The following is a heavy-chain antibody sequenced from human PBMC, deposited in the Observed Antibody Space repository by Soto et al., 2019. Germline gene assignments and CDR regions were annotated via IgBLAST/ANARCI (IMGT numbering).Heavy chain of an antibody. J-gene: IGHJ4*02. CDR3: ARGGGDYGDYLDY. CDR2: INTAGTTT. CDR1: GFSFSTYW. D-gene: IGHD4-17*01. Sequence: QLVESGGGLVQPGGSLRLSCVASGFSFSTYWMHWVRQAPGKGLVWVSRINTAGTTTPYADSVTGRFTISRDNAKNTLYLQMNSLRAEDTAVYCCARGGGDYGDYLDYWGQGALVTVSS. V-gene: IGHV3-74*01.